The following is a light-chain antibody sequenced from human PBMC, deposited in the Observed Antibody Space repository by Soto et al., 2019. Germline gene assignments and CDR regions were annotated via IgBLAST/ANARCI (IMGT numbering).Light chain of an antibody. CDR1: QSVSSY. V-gene: IGKV3-11*01. CDR2: DAS. Sequence: EIVLTQSPATLSLSPGERVTLSCRASQSVSSYLAWYQHKPGRAPRLLIYDASNRAPGIPARFSGSGSGTDFTLTISSPEPEDCAVYYGQQRSNWPITFGQGTRLEIK. CDR3: QQRSNWPIT. J-gene: IGKJ5*01.